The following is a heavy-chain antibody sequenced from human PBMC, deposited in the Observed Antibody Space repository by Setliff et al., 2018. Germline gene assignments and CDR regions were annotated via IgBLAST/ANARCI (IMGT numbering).Heavy chain of an antibody. CDR1: GDSISNYY. D-gene: IGHD1-26*01. J-gene: IGHJ4*02. CDR2: IHGRGST. V-gene: IGHV4-59*08. CDR3: ARHPSSGSYYGGSIFYFDD. Sequence: PSETLSLTCTVSGDSISNYYWSWIRQPPGKGLEWIGYIHGRGSTNYNPSLKTRVTISVDTSKNQFSLKLSFVTAADTAVYYCARHPSSGSYYGGSIFYFDDWGPGILVTVSS.